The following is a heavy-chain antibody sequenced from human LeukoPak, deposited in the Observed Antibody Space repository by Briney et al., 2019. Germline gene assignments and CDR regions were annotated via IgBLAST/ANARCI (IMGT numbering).Heavy chain of an antibody. CDR1: GGTFSSYA. D-gene: IGHD2-8*01. V-gene: IGHV1-18*01. CDR2: ISAYNGNT. J-gene: IGHJ6*03. CDR3: ATAHPDHCTNGVCYFYYYMDV. Sequence: ASVKVSCKASGGTFSSYAISWVRQAPGQGLEWMGWISAYNGNTNYAQKLQGRVTMTTDTSTSTAYMELRSLRSEDTAVYYCATAHPDHCTNGVCYFYYYMDVWGKGTTVTVSS.